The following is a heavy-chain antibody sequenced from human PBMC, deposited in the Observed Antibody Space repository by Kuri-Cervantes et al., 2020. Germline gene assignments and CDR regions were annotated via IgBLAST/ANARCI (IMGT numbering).Heavy chain of an antibody. CDR1: GGSISSSSYY. V-gene: IGHV4-39*01. Sequence: GSLRLSCTVSGGSISSSSYYWGWIRQPPGKGLEWIGSIYYSGSTYYNPSLKSRATISVDTSKNQFSLKLSSVTAADTAVYYCARHPIVSDGANWFDPWGQGTLVTVSS. D-gene: IGHD2/OR15-2a*01. CDR2: IYYSGST. CDR3: ARHPIVSDGANWFDP. J-gene: IGHJ5*02.